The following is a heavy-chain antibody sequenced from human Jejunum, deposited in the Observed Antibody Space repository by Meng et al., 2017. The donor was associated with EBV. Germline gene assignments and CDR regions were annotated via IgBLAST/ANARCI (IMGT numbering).Heavy chain of an antibody. CDR2: IFHIGTT. CDR3: ARDGGPSGSYAYWFDP. D-gene: IGHD1-26*01. V-gene: IGHV4-4*02. CDR1: GGSISSSNW. J-gene: IGHJ5*02. Sequence: QVQLHESGPGLGKPLGTLSLTCAVSGGSISSSNWWSWVRQPPGKGPEWIGEIFHIGTTNYNPTLKSRVTMSVDKSKNHFSLKLTSVTAADTAVYYCARDGGPSGSYAYWFDPWGQGTLVTVSS.